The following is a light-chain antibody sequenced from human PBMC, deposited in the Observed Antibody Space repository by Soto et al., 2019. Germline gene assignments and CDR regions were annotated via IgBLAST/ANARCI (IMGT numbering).Light chain of an antibody. CDR2: LGS. CDR1: QSLLFGGYNC. Sequence: DIVMTQSPLSLPVTPGEPASISCRSSQSLLFGGYNCLDWYLQMPGQSPQLLVYLGSNRASVVPDRISGGGAATNFPLMSSTVEAEDVGVYYCLQALQFPFTFGPGTKVDIK. CDR3: LQALQFPFT. V-gene: IGKV2-28*01. J-gene: IGKJ3*01.